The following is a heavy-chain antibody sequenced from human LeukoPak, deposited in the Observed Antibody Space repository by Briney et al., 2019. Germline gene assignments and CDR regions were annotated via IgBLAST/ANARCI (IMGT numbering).Heavy chain of an antibody. J-gene: IGHJ4*02. CDR2: IREDGSEK. D-gene: IGHD2-8*01. CDR3: ARGPTNGQAFDY. V-gene: IGHV3-7*01. CDR1: GFTFSSSW. Sequence: GGSLRLSCVASGFTFSSSWMTWVRQAPGKGLEWVASIREDGSEKTSGDSVKGRFTISRDNAKNSLYLQMDSLRAEDTAVYYCARGPTNGQAFDYWGQGTLVSVSS.